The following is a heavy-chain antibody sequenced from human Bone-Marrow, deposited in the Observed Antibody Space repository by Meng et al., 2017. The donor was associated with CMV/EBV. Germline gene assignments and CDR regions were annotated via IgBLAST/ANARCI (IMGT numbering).Heavy chain of an antibody. D-gene: IGHD1-7*01. J-gene: IGHJ5*02. CDR2: INYSGST. CDR1: GGSISSYY. V-gene: IGHV4-59*01. Sequence: LRLSCTVSGGSISSYYWSWIRQPPGKGLEWFGYINYSGSTNYNPSLKSRITISVDTSKNQFSLRLSSVTAADTAVYYCARAGQWGELGGKAFDPWGQGTLVTVSS. CDR3: ARAGQWGELGGKAFDP.